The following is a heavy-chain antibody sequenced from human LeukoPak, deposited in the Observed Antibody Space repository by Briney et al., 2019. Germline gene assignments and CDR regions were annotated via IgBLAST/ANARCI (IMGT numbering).Heavy chain of an antibody. D-gene: IGHD3-22*01. J-gene: IGHJ3*02. Sequence: SETLSLTCIVSGGSISSYYWSWIRQPPGKGLEWIGYIYYSGSTNYNPSLKSRVTISVDTSKKQFSLKLSSVTAADTAVYYCAGGLYYDSSGYLRNAFDIWGQGTMVTVSS. CDR3: AGGLYYDSSGYLRNAFDI. CDR1: GGSISSYY. V-gene: IGHV4-59*01. CDR2: IYYSGST.